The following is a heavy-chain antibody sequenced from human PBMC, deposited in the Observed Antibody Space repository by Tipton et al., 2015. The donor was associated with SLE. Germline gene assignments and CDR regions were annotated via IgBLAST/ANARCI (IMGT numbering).Heavy chain of an antibody. CDR1: GGPITNSYY. CDR2: INHSGST. CDR3: ARGISSGWWNY. Sequence: LRLSCTVSGGPITNSYYWGWIRQPPGKGLECIGEINHSGSTNYDPSLKSRVTISVDTSKNQFSLKLSSVTAADTAVYYCARGISSGWWNYWGQGTLVTVSS. D-gene: IGHD6-19*01. V-gene: IGHV4-34*01. J-gene: IGHJ4*02.